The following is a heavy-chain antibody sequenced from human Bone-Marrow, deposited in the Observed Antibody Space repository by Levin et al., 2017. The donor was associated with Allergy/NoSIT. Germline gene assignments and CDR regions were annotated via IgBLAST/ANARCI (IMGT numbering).Heavy chain of an antibody. V-gene: IGHV3-73*01. D-gene: IGHD5-24*01. CDR3: IASGDGGPSFDS. Sequence: PGGSLRLSCVTSGFTFRGYAMHWVRQAPGKGLEWVAHIRNRAFSYATNYGPSVRGRMTISRDDSTTTAYLQMDSLKTEDTAVYYCIASGDGGPSFDSWGQGTLVTVSS. CDR1: GFTFRGYA. CDR2: IRNRAFSYAT. J-gene: IGHJ4*02.